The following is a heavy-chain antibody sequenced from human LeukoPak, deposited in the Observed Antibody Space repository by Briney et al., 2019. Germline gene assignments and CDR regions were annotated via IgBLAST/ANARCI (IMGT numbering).Heavy chain of an antibody. CDR3: AKTDPYALYYFDY. CDR2: IYSGGST. J-gene: IGHJ4*02. CDR1: GFTVSSNY. Sequence: PGGSLRLSCAASGFTVSSNYMSWVRQAPGKGLEWVSVIYSGGSTYYADSVKGRFTISRDNSKNTLYLQMNSLRAEDTAVYYCAKTDPYALYYFDYWGQGTLVTVSS. D-gene: IGHD2-8*01. V-gene: IGHV3-53*01.